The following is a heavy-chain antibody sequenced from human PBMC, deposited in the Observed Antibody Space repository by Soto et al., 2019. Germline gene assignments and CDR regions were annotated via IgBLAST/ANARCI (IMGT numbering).Heavy chain of an antibody. CDR2: IYWDDDK. J-gene: IGHJ5*02. Sequence: QITLKESGPTLVKPTQTLTLTCTFSGFSLSTSGVGVGWIRQPPGKALEWLALIYWDDDKRYSPSLKSRLTSNKDTSKNQVVLTMTNMDPVDTATYYCAHSEEATVGLWFSFDPWGQGTLVTVSS. D-gene: IGHD3-10*01. CDR1: GFSLSTSGVG. CDR3: AHSEEATVGLWFSFDP. V-gene: IGHV2-5*02.